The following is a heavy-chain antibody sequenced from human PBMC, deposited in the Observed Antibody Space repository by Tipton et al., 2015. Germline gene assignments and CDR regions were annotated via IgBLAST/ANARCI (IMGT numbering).Heavy chain of an antibody. D-gene: IGHD6-13*01. V-gene: IGHV4-59*08. Sequence: TLSLTCNVSGGSITSYYWSWIRQPPGKGLEWIGYIYYSGSTKYSPSLKSRVTTSVDSSKTHFSLNLNTVTAADTAVYYCARHGSGWYYFDYCGQGILVTVSS. CDR3: ARHGSGWYYFDY. J-gene: IGHJ4*02. CDR2: IYYSGST. CDR1: GGSITSYY.